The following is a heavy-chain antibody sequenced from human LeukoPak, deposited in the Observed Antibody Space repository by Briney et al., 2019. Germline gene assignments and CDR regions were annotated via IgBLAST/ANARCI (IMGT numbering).Heavy chain of an antibody. CDR1: GYSMSSGYY. CDR2: MYHTGST. Sequence: SETLSLTCTVSGYSMSSGYYWGWIRQPPERGLEWIGSMYHTGSTYYNPSLKSRVTISVDTSKNQFSLKLSSVTAADTAVYYCVAQGGSSSWYFPRPKTYYFDYWGQGTLVTVSS. V-gene: IGHV4-38-2*02. J-gene: IGHJ4*02. D-gene: IGHD6-13*01. CDR3: VAQGGSSSWYFPRPKTYYFDY.